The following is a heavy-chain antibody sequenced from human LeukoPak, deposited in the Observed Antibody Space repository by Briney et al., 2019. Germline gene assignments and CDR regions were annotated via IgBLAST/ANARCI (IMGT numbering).Heavy chain of an antibody. CDR1: GGSISSGGYY. J-gene: IGHJ6*02. V-gene: IGHV4-31*03. Sequence: SETLSLTCTVSGGSISSGGYYWSWIRQHPGKGLEWIGYIYYSGSTYYNPSLKSRVTISVDTSKNQFSLKLSSVTAADTAVYYCAREVVTMVRGVIVLDYYYYGMDVWGQGTTVTVSS. CDR3: AREVVTMVRGVIVLDYYYYGMDV. D-gene: IGHD3-10*01. CDR2: IYYSGST.